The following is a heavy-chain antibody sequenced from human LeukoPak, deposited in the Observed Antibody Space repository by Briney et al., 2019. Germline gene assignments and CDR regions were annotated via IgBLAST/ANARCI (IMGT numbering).Heavy chain of an antibody. CDR1: GGSFSGYY. CDR2: INHSGST. Sequence: PSETLSLTCAVYGGSFSGYYWSWIRQPPGKGLEWIGEINHSGSTNYNPSLRSRVTISVDTSKNQFSLKLSSVTAADTAVYYCARVPYYYGSGSADYWGQGTLVTVSS. J-gene: IGHJ4*02. CDR3: ARVPYYYGSGSADY. V-gene: IGHV4-34*01. D-gene: IGHD3-10*01.